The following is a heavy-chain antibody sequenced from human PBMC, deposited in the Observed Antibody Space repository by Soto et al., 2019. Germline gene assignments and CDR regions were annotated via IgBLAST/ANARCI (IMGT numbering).Heavy chain of an antibody. D-gene: IGHD3-9*01. Sequence: PSETLSLTCAVYGGSFSGYYWSWIRQPPGKGLEWIGEINHSGSTNYNPSLKSRVTISVDTSKNQFFLKLSSVTAADTAVYYCARVVLLYFDWLSTSPAFDYWGQGTLVTVSS. CDR3: ARVVLLYFDWLSTSPAFDY. CDR1: GGSFSGYY. V-gene: IGHV4-34*01. CDR2: INHSGST. J-gene: IGHJ4*02.